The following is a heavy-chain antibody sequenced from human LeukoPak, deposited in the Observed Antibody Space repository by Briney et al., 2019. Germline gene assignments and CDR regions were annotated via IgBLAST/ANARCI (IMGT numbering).Heavy chain of an antibody. CDR3: AKVKTDILIPDS. D-gene: IGHD2-21*02. J-gene: IGHJ4*02. V-gene: IGHV3-30*02. CDR2: IRYDGSNK. Sequence: GGSLRLSFAASGFTFSSYGMHWVRQAPGKGLEWVAFIRYDGSNKYYADSVKGRFTISRDNAKNSLYLQMNSLRAEDTAVYYCAKVKTDILIPDSWGQGTLVTVSS. CDR1: GFTFSSYG.